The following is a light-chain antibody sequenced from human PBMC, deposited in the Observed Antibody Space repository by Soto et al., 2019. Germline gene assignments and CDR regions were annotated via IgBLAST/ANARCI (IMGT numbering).Light chain of an antibody. Sequence: QSVLTQTPSASGTPGQRVTISCSGSSSNLVVNTVNWYQHVPGTAPPLVIYSKNQRPSGVPDRFSGSRSVTSASLAISGLQSEDEADYYCAAWDDNMSGGHYIFGTGTKVTVL. CDR2: SKN. V-gene: IGLV1-44*01. J-gene: IGLJ1*01. CDR3: AAWDDNMSGGHYI. CDR1: SSNLVVNT.